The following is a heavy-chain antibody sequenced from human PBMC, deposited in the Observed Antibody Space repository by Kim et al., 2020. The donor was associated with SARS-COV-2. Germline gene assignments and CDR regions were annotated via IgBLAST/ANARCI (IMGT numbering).Heavy chain of an antibody. J-gene: IGHJ3*02. CDR2: IIPIFGTA. CDR1: GGTFSSYA. D-gene: IGHD3-9*01. CDR3: ARVLRYFDWLTLGDAFDI. Sequence: SVKVSCKASGGTFSSYAISWVRQAPGQGLEWMGGIIPIFGTANYAQKFQGRVTITADESTSTAYMELSSLRSEDTAVYYCARVLRYFDWLTLGDAFDIWGQGTMVTVSS. V-gene: IGHV1-69*13.